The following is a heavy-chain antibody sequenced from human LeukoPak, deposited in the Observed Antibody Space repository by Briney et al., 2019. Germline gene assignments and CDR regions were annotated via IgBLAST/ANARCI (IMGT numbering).Heavy chain of an antibody. CDR2: IYHSGST. D-gene: IGHD5-12*01. J-gene: IGHJ4*02. Sequence: SETLSLTCTVSGYSISSGFYWGWIRQPPGKGLEWIGSIYHSGSTYYNPSLKSRVTISIDTSKNQFSLKLSSVTAADTAVYYCARGAPRGYGGYDRGDYFDYWGQGTLVTVSS. CDR3: ARGAPRGYGGYDRGDYFDY. CDR1: GYSISSGFY. V-gene: IGHV4-38-2*02.